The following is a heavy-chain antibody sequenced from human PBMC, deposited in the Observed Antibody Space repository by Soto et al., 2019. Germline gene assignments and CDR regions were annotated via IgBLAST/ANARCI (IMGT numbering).Heavy chain of an antibody. CDR3: ARVVGYYDFWSGYPDY. CDR2: INQSGSP. CDR1: SGPISSSNW. D-gene: IGHD3-3*01. V-gene: IGHV4-4*02. J-gene: IGHJ4*02. Sequence: SETLSLTCAVASGPISSSNWWTWVRQPPGKGLEWIGEINQSGSPNYNPSLKSRVTISVDKSKNQFSLKLSSVTAADTAVYYCARVVGYYDFWSGYPDYWGQGTLVTVSS.